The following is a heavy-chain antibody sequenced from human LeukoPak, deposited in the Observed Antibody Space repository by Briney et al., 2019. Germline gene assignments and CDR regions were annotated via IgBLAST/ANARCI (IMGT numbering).Heavy chain of an antibody. D-gene: IGHD3-10*01. CDR2: MNPNSGNT. CDR1: GGSFSNYA. CDR3: ARAYGSGSYHFDY. J-gene: IGHJ4*02. V-gene: IGHV1-8*02. Sequence: GASVKVSCKASGGSFSNYAFSWVRQAPGQGLEWMGWMNPNSGNTGYAQKFQGRVTMTRNTSISTAYMELSSLRSEDTAVYYCARAYGSGSYHFDYWGQGTLVTVSS.